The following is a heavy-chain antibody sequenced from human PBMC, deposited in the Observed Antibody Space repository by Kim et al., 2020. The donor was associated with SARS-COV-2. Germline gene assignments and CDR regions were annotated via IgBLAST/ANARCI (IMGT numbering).Heavy chain of an antibody. CDR1: GLNVSKNY. CDR3: ARDSPPSWYYEGDSSGLPPYYGRYV. CDR2: IHSGGGT. V-gene: IGHV3-66*01. J-gene: IGHJ6*02. Sequence: GGSLRLSCAASGLNVSKNYMNWVRQAPGKGREWVSVIHSGGGTYYADSVKGRFIISRDNLKNTLYLQMNCLRAGDTAVYYCARDSPPSWYYEGDSSGLPPYYGRYVWGQGTTVTVSS. D-gene: IGHD3-22*01.